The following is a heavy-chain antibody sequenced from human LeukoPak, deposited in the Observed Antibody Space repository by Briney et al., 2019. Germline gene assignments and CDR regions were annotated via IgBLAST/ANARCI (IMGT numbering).Heavy chain of an antibody. V-gene: IGHV4-59*08. CDR2: VYYSGST. J-gene: IGHJ4*02. CDR3: ARQVSSGFPHFDS. D-gene: IGHD6-19*01. CDR1: GGSISTYY. Sequence: PSETLSLTCTIFGGSISTYYWSWIRQPPGKGLQWIGYVYYSGSTSYNPSLKSRVTISVDTSKNQFSLKLSSVTAADTAVYYCARQVSSGFPHFDSWGQGTLVTVSS.